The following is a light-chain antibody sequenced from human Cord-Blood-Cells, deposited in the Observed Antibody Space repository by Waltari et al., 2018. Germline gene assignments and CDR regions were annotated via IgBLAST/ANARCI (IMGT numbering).Light chain of an antibody. CDR2: DAS. CDR3: QQRSNWPLT. J-gene: IGKJ4*01. CDR1: QSVSSY. Sequence: EIVLTQSPATMSLSPGERDTLTYRASQSVSSYLAWYQQKPGQAPRLLIYDASNRATGIPARFSGSGSGTDFTLTISSLEPEDFAVYYCQQRSNWPLTFGGGTKVEIK. V-gene: IGKV3-11*01.